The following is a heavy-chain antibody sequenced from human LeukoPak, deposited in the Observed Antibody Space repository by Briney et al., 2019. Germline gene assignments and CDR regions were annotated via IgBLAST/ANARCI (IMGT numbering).Heavy chain of an antibody. CDR3: AKDKYEVTTVSTIDY. Sequence: GGSLRLSCAASGFTFSSYAMSWVRQAPGKGLEWVSAISGSGGSTYYADSVKGRFTISRDNSKNTLYLQMNSLRAEDTAVYYCAKDKYEVTTVSTIDYWGQGTLVTVSS. CDR1: GFTFSSYA. CDR2: ISGSGGST. D-gene: IGHD4-17*01. V-gene: IGHV3-23*01. J-gene: IGHJ4*02.